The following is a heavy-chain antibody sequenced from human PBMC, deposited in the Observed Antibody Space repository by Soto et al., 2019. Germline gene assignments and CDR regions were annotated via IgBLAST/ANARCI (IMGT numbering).Heavy chain of an antibody. CDR3: ATKTDYYGSGSYQAYYYYYGMDV. CDR1: GYTFTSYA. V-gene: IGHV1-3*05. J-gene: IGHJ6*02. CDR2: INAGNGNT. Sequence: QVQLVQSGAEEKKPGASVKVSCKASGYTFTSYAMHWVRQAPGQRLELMGWINAGNGNTKYSQKFQGRVTITRDTTASTXXMXLXXLRSEDTAVYYCATKTDYYGSGSYQAYYYYYGMDVWGQGTTVTVSS. D-gene: IGHD3-10*01.